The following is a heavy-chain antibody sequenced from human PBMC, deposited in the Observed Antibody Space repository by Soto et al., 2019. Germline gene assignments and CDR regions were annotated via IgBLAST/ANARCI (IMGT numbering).Heavy chain of an antibody. CDR3: ARSAYVEEWLDP. Sequence: QVLLQQSGPGLVQPSQTFSLTCAISGDSVSSNTATWNWIRRSPSRGLEWLGRTYYRSKWGSHYAPSVQSRIIISADTTRNQVALQLKSVTPEDTAIYYCARSAYVEEWLDPWGQGILVTVSS. CDR2: TYYRSKWGS. D-gene: IGHD2-21*01. J-gene: IGHJ5*02. V-gene: IGHV6-1*01. CDR1: GDSVSSNTAT.